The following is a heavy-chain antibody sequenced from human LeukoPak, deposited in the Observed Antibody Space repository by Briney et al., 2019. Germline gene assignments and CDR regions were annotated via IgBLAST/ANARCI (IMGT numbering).Heavy chain of an antibody. Sequence: GGSLRLSCAASGLTFSSYEMNWVRQAPGKGLEWVSYISSSGSTIYYADSVKGRFTISRDNAKNSLYLQMNSLRAEDTAVYYCARHVSDSSGCNDYWGQGTLVTVSS. V-gene: IGHV3-48*03. CDR3: ARHVSDSSGCNDY. J-gene: IGHJ4*02. CDR2: ISSSGSTI. D-gene: IGHD3-22*01. CDR1: GLTFSSYE.